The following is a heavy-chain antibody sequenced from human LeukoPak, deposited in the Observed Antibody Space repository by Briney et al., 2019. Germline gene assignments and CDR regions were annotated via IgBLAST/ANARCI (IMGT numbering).Heavy chain of an antibody. V-gene: IGHV3-64*01. D-gene: IGHD6-19*01. Sequence: GGSLRLSCAASGFTLSNYAMHWVRQAPGKGLEYVSAISSNGGNTYYANSVKGRFTISRDNSKNTLYLQMGSLRTEDMALYYCARVKAVPFYYYMDVWGKGTTVTISS. J-gene: IGHJ6*03. CDR1: GFTLSNYA. CDR2: ISSNGGNT. CDR3: ARVKAVPFYYYMDV.